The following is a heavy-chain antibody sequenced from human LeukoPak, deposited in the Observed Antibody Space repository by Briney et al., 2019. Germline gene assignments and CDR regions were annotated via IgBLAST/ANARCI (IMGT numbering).Heavy chain of an antibody. Sequence: ASVKVSCKVSGYTLTELSMHWVRQAPGKGLEWMGGFDPEDGETIYAQKFQGRVTMTEDTSTDTAYMELSSLRSEDTAVYYCATEGTYYDFWSGSSAPYYYYYGMDVWGQGTTATVSS. D-gene: IGHD3-3*01. V-gene: IGHV1-24*01. CDR3: ATEGTYYDFWSGSSAPYYYYYGMDV. CDR1: GYTLTELS. J-gene: IGHJ6*02. CDR2: FDPEDGET.